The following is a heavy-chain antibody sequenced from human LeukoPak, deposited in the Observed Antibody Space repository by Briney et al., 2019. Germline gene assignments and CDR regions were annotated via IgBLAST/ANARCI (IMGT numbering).Heavy chain of an antibody. CDR1: GFTLSSYA. J-gene: IGHJ4*02. CDR3: ARAFDY. Sequence: GGSLRLSCAASGFTLSSYAVAWDRHAPGKGLEWVSGISGSTGSTYYADSVKGRFTISRDNAKNSLYLQMNSLRDEDTAVYYCARAFDYWGQGTLVAVSS. V-gene: IGHV3-23*01. CDR2: ISGSTGST.